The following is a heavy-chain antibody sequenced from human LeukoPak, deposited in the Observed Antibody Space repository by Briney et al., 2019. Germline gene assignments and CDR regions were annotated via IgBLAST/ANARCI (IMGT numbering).Heavy chain of an antibody. V-gene: IGHV3-72*01. CDR2: ARDKAHSHTT. Sequence: GGSLRLSCAASGFTFSSYNMNWVRQAPGKGLEWVGRARDKAHSHTTVYAASVEGRFTVSRDDSKNSLFLQMNSLRTEDTAVYYCARAVPLPPYYGGNSGAFDIWGQGTMVTVSS. CDR1: GFTFSSYN. J-gene: IGHJ3*02. CDR3: ARAVPLPPYYGGNSGAFDI. D-gene: IGHD4-23*01.